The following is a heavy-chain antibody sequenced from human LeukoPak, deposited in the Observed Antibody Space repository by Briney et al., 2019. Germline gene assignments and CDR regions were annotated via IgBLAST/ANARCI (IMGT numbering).Heavy chain of an antibody. CDR1: GGSISSYY. CDR2: IYYSGST. V-gene: IGHV4-59*01. CDR3: ARHESIVVVSVFDY. Sequence: SETLSLTCTVSGGSISSYYWSWIRQPPGKGLEWIGYIYYSGSTNYNPSLKSRVTISVDTSKNQFSLKLSSVTAADTAVYYCARHESIVVVSVFDYWGQGTLVTVSS. D-gene: IGHD3-22*01. J-gene: IGHJ4*02.